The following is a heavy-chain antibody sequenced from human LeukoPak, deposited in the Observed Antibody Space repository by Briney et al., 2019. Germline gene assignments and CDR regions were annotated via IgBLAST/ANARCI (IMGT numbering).Heavy chain of an antibody. Sequence: SQTLSLTCTVSGYSVRSGYCWGWIRQSPGKDLEWIGTMYHSGSTHYNPSLKSRVIISVDTSKNQFSLKLSSVTAADTAVYYCARVYSMVRQYFDYWGQGTLVTVSS. J-gene: IGHJ4*02. CDR3: ARVYSMVRQYFDY. CDR2: MYHSGST. D-gene: IGHD3-10*01. V-gene: IGHV4-38-2*02. CDR1: GYSVRSGYC.